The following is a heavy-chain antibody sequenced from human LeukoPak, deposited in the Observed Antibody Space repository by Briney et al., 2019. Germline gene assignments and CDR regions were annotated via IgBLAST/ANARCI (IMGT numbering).Heavy chain of an antibody. D-gene: IGHD3-9*01. CDR3: ARLVHYDILTGPYLFDP. CDR2: IYPGDSDT. CDR1: GYSFTSYW. V-gene: IGHV5-51*01. Sequence: GESLKISCKGSGYSFTSYWIGWVRQMPGKGLEWMGIIYPGDSDTRYSPSFQGQVTISADKSISTAYLQWSSLKASDTAMYYCARLVHYDILTGPYLFDPWGQGTLVTVSS. J-gene: IGHJ5*02.